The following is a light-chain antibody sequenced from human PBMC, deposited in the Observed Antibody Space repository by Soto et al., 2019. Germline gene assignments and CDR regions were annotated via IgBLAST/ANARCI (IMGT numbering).Light chain of an antibody. CDR3: QQYNNWPT. J-gene: IGKJ1*01. CDR1: QSVSSN. CDR2: GAS. V-gene: IGKV3-15*01. Sequence: EIVMTQSPATLSVSPGERATLSCRASQSVSSNLAWYQQKPGQAPRILIYGASTRATGIRARFSGSGSGTEFTLTIGSLQSEDFAVYYCQQYNNWPTFGQGTKVEIK.